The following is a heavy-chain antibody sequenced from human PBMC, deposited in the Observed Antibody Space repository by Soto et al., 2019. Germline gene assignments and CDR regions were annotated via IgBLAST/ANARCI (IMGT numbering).Heavy chain of an antibody. Sequence: QVQLVQSGAEVKKPGSSVKVSCKASGVTFSSETISWVRQAPGQGLEWVGGIIPLFGTANYAQKFQGRVTITADESTSTLYIELSSLRSDDTAVYYCAPELGANPASPFDSWGQGTLVTVSS. CDR1: GVTFSSET. V-gene: IGHV1-69*01. CDR3: APELGANPASPFDS. J-gene: IGHJ4*02. D-gene: IGHD2-15*01. CDR2: IIPLFGTA.